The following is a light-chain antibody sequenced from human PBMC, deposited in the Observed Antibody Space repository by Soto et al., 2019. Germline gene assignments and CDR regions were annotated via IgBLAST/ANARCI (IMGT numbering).Light chain of an antibody. Sequence: QSALTQPPSASGSPGQSVAISCTGTTSDIGGYNYVSWYQQHPGKAPKLMIYEVNKRPSGVPDRFSGSKSGNTASLTVSGLQLVDEADYYCRSHGGNIPYVFGTGTKVTVL. J-gene: IGLJ1*01. CDR2: EVN. CDR3: RSHGGNIPYV. CDR1: TSDIGGYNY. V-gene: IGLV2-8*01.